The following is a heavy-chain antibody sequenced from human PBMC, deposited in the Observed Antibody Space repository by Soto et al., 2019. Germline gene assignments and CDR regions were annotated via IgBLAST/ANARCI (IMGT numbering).Heavy chain of an antibody. CDR2: ISYDGSNK. J-gene: IGHJ6*02. D-gene: IGHD3-3*01. V-gene: IGHV3-30-3*02. CDR1: GFTFSSYA. CDR3: AKNPRITIFGVVIKGVDV. Sequence: GGSLRLSCAASGFTFSSYAMHWARQAPGKGLEWVAVISYDGSNKYYADSVKGRFTISRDNSKNTLYLQMNSLRAEDTAVYYCAKNPRITIFGVVIKGVDVWGQGTTVTVSS.